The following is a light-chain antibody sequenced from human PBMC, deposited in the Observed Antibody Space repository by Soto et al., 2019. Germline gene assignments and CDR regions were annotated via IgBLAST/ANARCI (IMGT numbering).Light chain of an antibody. Sequence: ELVLTQSPDTLSLSPGERATLACRASQSVRNNYLAWYQQKPGQAPRFLLYDASSRATGIPDRFSGSGSGTDFTLTISRLEPEDFAVYYCQQYGSSPLTFGGGTKVEIK. J-gene: IGKJ4*01. CDR1: QSVRNNY. V-gene: IGKV3-20*01. CDR3: QQYGSSPLT. CDR2: DAS.